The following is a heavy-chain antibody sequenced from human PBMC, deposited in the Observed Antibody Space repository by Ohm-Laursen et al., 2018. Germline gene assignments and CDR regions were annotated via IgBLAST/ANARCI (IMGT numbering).Heavy chain of an antibody. J-gene: IGHJ4*02. CDR1: GYTFTGYY. Sequence: GASVKVSCKASGYTFTGYYMHWVRQAPGQGLEWMGWINPNSGGTNYAQKFQGRVTMNRDTTISTAYMELSRLKSDDTAVYYCAGLFVVGADYPSDYWGQGTLVTVSS. V-gene: IGHV1-2*02. D-gene: IGHD1-26*01. CDR3: AGLFVVGADYPSDY. CDR2: INPNSGGT.